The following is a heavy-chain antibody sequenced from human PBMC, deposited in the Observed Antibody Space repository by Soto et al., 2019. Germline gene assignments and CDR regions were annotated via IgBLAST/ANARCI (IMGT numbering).Heavy chain of an antibody. CDR1: GFTFSSYW. CDR2: IKQDGSEK. Sequence: GGSLRLSCAASGFTFSSYWMSWVRQAPGKGLEWVTNIKQDGSEKYYVDSVKGRFTISRDNAKNSLYLQMNSLRAEDTAVYYCARDGYSGSFDYWGQGTLVTVSS. V-gene: IGHV3-7*01. J-gene: IGHJ4*02. CDR3: ARDGYSGSFDY. D-gene: IGHD1-26*01.